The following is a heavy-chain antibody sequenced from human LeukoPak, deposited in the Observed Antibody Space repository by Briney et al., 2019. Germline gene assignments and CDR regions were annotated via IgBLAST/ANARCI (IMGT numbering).Heavy chain of an antibody. CDR1: GGTFSSYA. D-gene: IGHD3-3*01. J-gene: IGHJ3*02. V-gene: IGHV1-69*13. Sequence: ASVKVSCKASGGTFSSYAISWVRQAPGQGLEWMGGIIPIFGTANYAQKFQGRVTITADESTSTAYMEPSSLRSEDTAVYYCARSKPAYYDFWSGDAFDIWGQGTMVTVSS. CDR2: IIPIFGTA. CDR3: ARSKPAYYDFWSGDAFDI.